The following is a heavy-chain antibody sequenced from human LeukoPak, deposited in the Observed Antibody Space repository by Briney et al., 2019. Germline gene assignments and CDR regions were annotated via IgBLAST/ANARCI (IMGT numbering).Heavy chain of an antibody. Sequence: GGSLRLSCAASGFTVSSNYMSWVRQAPGKGLEWVSVIYSGGSTYYADSVKGRFTISRDNSKNTLYLQMNSLRAEDTAVYYCARDRGYSDYDIDGMDVWGKGTTVTVSS. V-gene: IGHV3-53*01. CDR2: IYSGGST. CDR1: GFTVSSNY. D-gene: IGHD5-12*01. J-gene: IGHJ6*04. CDR3: ARDRGYSDYDIDGMDV.